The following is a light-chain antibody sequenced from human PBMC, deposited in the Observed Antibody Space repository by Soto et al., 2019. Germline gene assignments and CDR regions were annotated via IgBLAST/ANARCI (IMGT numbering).Light chain of an antibody. V-gene: IGLV2-18*01. Sequence: QSALTQPPSVSGSPGQSVTISCTGTSSDVGQYNRVSWYQQPPGTAPKLLIYEVNYRPSGVPDRFSESKSGNTASLTISGLQAEDEADYYCSLCTTNNTLFGGGTKLTVL. CDR2: EVN. CDR1: SSDVGQYNR. J-gene: IGLJ3*02. CDR3: SLCTTNNTL.